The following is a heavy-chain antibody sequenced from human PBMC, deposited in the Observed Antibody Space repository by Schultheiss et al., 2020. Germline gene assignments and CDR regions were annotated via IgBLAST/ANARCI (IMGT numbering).Heavy chain of an antibody. CDR2: IIPIFGTA. D-gene: IGHD3-22*01. CDR1: GGTFSSYA. V-gene: IGHV1-69*13. CDR3: ARLGNYYDRSGSYYFDY. Sequence: SVKVSCKASGGTFSSYAISWVRQAPGQGLEWMGGIIPIFGTANYAQKFQGRVTITADESTSTAYMELSSLRSEDTAVYYCARLGNYYDRSGSYYFDYWGQGTLVTVSS. J-gene: IGHJ4*02.